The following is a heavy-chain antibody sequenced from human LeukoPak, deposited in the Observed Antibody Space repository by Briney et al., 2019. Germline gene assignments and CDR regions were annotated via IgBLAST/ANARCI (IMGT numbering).Heavy chain of an antibody. V-gene: IGHV3-30-3*01. CDR2: ISYDGSNK. CDR1: GFTFSSYA. J-gene: IGHJ4*02. CDR3: ARDKAAAGRGTFDY. D-gene: IGHD6-13*01. Sequence: GRSLRLSCAASGFTFSSYAMHWVRQAPGKGLEWVAVISYDGSNKYYADSVKGRFTISRDNSKNTLYLQMNSLRAEDTAVYYCARDKAAAGRGTFDYWGQGTLVTVSS.